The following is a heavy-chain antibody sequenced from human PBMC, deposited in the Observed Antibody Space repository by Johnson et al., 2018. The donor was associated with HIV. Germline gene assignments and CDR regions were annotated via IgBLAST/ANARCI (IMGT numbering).Heavy chain of an antibody. Sequence: VQLVESGGGLVKPGGSLRLSCAASGFTFSNAWMSWVRQAPGKGLEWVGRIKSKTDGGTTDYAAPVKGRFTISRDDSKNTLYLQMNSLKTEDTAVYYCTTDSSITMIVGAPPDAFDIWGQGTMVTVSS. J-gene: IGHJ3*02. V-gene: IGHV3-15*01. CDR1: GFTFSNAW. CDR3: TTDSSITMIVGAPPDAFDI. CDR2: IKSKTDGGTT. D-gene: IGHD3-22*01.